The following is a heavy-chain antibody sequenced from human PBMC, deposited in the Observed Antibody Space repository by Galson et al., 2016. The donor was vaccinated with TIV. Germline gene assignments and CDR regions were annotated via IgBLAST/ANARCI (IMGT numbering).Heavy chain of an antibody. CDR2: IKEDGSET. CDR1: GFIFSNHW. V-gene: IGHV3-7*01. J-gene: IGHJ4*02. D-gene: IGHD3-10*01. CDR3: AGDRGYYGAGSYYKAEIFDY. Sequence: SLRLSCAGSGFIFSNHWMTWLRQSPGGGLEWVANIKEDGSETYYVDSVTDRFTISRDNARNSLYLQINSLRVEDTAVYYCAGDRGYYGAGSYYKAEIFDYWGQGTLVTVSS.